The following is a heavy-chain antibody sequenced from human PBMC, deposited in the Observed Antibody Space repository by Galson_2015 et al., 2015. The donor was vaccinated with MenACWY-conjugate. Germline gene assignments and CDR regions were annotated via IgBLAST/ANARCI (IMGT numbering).Heavy chain of an antibody. J-gene: IGHJ6*02. V-gene: IGHV3-74*01. D-gene: IGHD2/OR15-2a*01. CDR3: AKDRPPRGLSRFYYGMDV. CDR1: GFTLSSYW. Sequence: SLRLSCAASGFTLSSYWMHWVRQVPGKGLVWVSRINPDGSGTTYADSVKGRFTISRDNAKNTLHLQVNSLRPDDTGVYFCAKDRPPRGLSRFYYGMDVWGLGTTVTVSS. CDR2: INPDGSGT.